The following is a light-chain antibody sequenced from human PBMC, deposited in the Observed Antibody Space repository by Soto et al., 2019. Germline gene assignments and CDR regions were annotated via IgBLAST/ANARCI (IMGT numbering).Light chain of an antibody. J-gene: IGKJ1*01. CDR3: QQYGSSRT. CDR2: GAS. V-gene: IGKV3-20*01. CDR1: QSVTYN. Sequence: EIVMTQSPAPLSASPGERATLSCRASQSVTYNVAWYQQKPGQPPRLLIYGASSRATGIPDRFSGSGSGADFTLTISRLEPEDFAVYYCQQYGSSRTFGQGTKVDIK.